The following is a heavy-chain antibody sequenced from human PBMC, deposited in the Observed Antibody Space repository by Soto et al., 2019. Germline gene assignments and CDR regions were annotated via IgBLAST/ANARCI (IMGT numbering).Heavy chain of an antibody. CDR1: GFTFSSYA. Sequence: GESLKISCAASGFTFSSYAMSWVRQAPGKGLEWVSAISGSGGSTYYADSVKGRFTISRDNSKNTLYLQMNSLRAEDTAVYYCAKDPDWDVDYWGQGTLVTVSS. D-gene: IGHD3-9*01. CDR2: ISGSGGST. V-gene: IGHV3-23*01. J-gene: IGHJ4*02. CDR3: AKDPDWDVDY.